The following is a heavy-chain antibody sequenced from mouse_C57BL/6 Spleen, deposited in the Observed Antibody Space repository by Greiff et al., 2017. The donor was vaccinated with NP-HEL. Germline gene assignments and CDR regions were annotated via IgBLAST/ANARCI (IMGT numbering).Heavy chain of an antibody. D-gene: IGHD1-1*02. CDR2: INPGSGGT. CDR1: GYAFTNYL. V-gene: IGHV1-54*01. Sequence: QVQLQQSGAELVRPGTSVKVSCKASGYAFTNYLIEWVKQRPGQGLEWIGVINPGSGGTNYNEKFKGKATLTADKSSSTAYMQLSSLTSEDSAVYFCARRGDYDYYAMDYWGQGTSVTVSS. J-gene: IGHJ4*01. CDR3: ARRGDYDYYAMDY.